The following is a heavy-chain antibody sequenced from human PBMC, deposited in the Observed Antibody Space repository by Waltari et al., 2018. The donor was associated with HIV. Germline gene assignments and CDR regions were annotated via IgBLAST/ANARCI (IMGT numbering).Heavy chain of an antibody. D-gene: IGHD5-12*01. CDR2: ISGSGGST. J-gene: IGHJ6*02. V-gene: IGHV3-23*01. CDR1: GFPFSSYA. CDR3: AKDPMDIVATINYYGMDV. Sequence: EVQLLESGGGLVQPGGSLRLSCAASGFPFSSYAMGWVRQAPGMGVEWVSAISGSGGSTYYADYVKGQCTISRDNSKNTLYLQMNSLRAEDTAVYYCAKDPMDIVATINYYGMDVWGQGTTVTVSS.